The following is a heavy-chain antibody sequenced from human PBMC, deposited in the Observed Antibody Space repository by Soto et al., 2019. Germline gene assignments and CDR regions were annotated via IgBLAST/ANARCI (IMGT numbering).Heavy chain of an antibody. J-gene: IGHJ3*02. D-gene: IGHD1-26*01. CDR1: GFTFSSYA. Sequence: PGGSLRLSCAASGFTFSSYAMSWVRQAPGEGLEWVSAISGSGGSTYYADSVKGRFTISRDNSKNTLYLQMNSLRAEDTAVYYCAKGVCSGSYLPYDAFDIWGQGTMVTVSS. CDR3: AKGVCSGSYLPYDAFDI. V-gene: IGHV3-23*01. CDR2: ISGSGGST.